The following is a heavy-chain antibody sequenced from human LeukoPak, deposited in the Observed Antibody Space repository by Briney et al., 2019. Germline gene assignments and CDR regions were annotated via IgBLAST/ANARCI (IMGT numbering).Heavy chain of an antibody. J-gene: IGHJ4*02. D-gene: IGHD1-1*01. CDR1: GFTFSSYW. Sequence: GGSLRLSCAASGFTFSSYWMTWVRQAPGEGVEWVANINKDGSEKYYVDSVKGRFTISRDNAKNSLYLQMNSLRVEDTAVYYCVRDFSLTRLERPFDYWGQGTLVTVSS. CDR3: VRDFSLTRLERPFDY. V-gene: IGHV3-7*01. CDR2: INKDGSEK.